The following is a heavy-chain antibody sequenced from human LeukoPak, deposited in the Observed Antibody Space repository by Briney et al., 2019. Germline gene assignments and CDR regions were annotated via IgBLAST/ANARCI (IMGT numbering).Heavy chain of an antibody. J-gene: IGHJ4*02. Sequence: ASVKVSCKASGYTFTGYYMHWVRQAPGQGLEWMGGINPNSGGTNYAQKYQGRGTITRDTAISTAYMELSRLRSDDTAVYYCATIAVAGTPSKNYFDYWGQGTLVTVSS. CDR3: ATIAVAGTPSKNYFDY. V-gene: IGHV1-2*02. CDR1: GYTFTGYY. CDR2: INPNSGGT. D-gene: IGHD6-19*01.